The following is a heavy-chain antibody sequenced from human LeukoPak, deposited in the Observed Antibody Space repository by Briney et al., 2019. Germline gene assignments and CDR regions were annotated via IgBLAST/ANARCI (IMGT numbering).Heavy chain of an antibody. CDR1: GSTVRSTY. V-gene: IGHV3-53*01. D-gene: IGHD2-21*02. CDR3: ARLAYCGGDCYSSYFDF. J-gene: IGHJ4*01. Sequence: GGSLRLSCAASGSTVRSTYMNWVRQAPGKGLEWVSVFYSDVTTYYADSVKGRFTISRDNSKDTLYLQMNGLRVEDTAVYYCARLAYCGGDCYSSYFDFWGQGTLVTVSS. CDR2: FYSDVTT.